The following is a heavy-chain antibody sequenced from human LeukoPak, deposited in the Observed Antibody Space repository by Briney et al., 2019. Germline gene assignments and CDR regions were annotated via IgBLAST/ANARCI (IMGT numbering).Heavy chain of an antibody. Sequence: GGSLRLSCAASGFTFSSYSMNWVRQAPGKGLEWVSSISSSSSYIYYADSVKGRFTISRDNAKNSLYLQMNSLRAEDTAVYYCARDHGSVGAPIDYWGRGTLVTVSS. D-gene: IGHD1-26*01. CDR3: ARDHGSVGAPIDY. J-gene: IGHJ4*02. CDR1: GFTFSSYS. V-gene: IGHV3-21*01. CDR2: ISSSSSYI.